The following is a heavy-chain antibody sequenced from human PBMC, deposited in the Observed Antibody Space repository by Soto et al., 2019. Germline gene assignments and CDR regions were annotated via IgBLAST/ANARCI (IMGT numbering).Heavy chain of an antibody. J-gene: IGHJ5*02. D-gene: IGHD2-15*01. CDR3: ARHSGGNNNWFDP. CDR2: IDPSDSYT. Sequence: PGESLKISCKGSGYSFTGYWISWVRQMPGKGLEWMGRIDPSDSYTNYSPSFQGHVTISADKSISTAYLQWSSLKASDTAMYYCARHSGGNNNWFDPWGQGTXVTVSS. CDR1: GYSFTGYW. V-gene: IGHV5-10-1*01.